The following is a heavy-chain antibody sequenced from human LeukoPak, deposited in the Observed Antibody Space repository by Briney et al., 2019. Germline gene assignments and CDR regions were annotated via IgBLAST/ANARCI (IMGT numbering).Heavy chain of an antibody. CDR3: ARVSSSGWYGDDAFDI. V-gene: IGHV1-2*02. CDR2: INPNSGGT. Sequence: GASVKVSCKASGYTFTGYYMHWVRQAPGQGLEWMGWINPNSGGTNYAQKFQGRVTMTRDASISTAYMELSRLRSDDTAVYYCARVSSSGWYGDDAFDIWGQGTMVTVSS. CDR1: GYTFTGYY. J-gene: IGHJ3*02. D-gene: IGHD6-19*01.